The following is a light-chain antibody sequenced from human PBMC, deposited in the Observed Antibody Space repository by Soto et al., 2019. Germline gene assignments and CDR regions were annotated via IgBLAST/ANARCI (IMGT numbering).Light chain of an antibody. CDR1: QSVSSY. J-gene: IGKJ1*01. CDR2: DAS. CDR3: QQCGSSPWT. V-gene: IGKV3-20*01. Sequence: EIVLTQSPGTLSLSPGERSTLSCRASQSVSSYLAWYQQKPGQAPRLLIYDASNRATGIPARFSGSGSGTDFTLTVSRLEPEDFAVYYCQQCGSSPWTFGQGTKVDIK.